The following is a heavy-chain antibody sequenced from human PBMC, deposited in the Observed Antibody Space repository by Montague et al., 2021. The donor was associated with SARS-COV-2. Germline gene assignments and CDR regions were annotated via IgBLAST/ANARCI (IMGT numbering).Heavy chain of an antibody. Sequence: SLRLSCAASGFTFSSYAMHWVRQAPGKGLEWVAVISYDGSNKYYADSVKGRFTISRDNSKNTLYLQMNSLRAEDTAVYYCARDFDDYGDWGAQTFDYGGQGTLVTVSS. CDR2: ISYDGSNK. D-gene: IGHD4-17*01. CDR3: ARDFDDYGDWGAQTFDY. J-gene: IGHJ4*02. V-gene: IGHV3-30*04. CDR1: GFTFSSYA.